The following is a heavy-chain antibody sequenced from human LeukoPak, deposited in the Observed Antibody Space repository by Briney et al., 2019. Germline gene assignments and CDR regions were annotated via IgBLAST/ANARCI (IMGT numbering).Heavy chain of an antibody. Sequence: SETLSLTCTVSGGSISSSSYYWGWIRQPPGKGLEWIGSIYYSGSTYYNPSLKSRVTISLDTSKNQFSLKLSSVTAADTAVYYCAREVGGEHIVVVHWGQGTLVTVSS. CDR2: IYYSGST. CDR3: AREVGGEHIVVVH. V-gene: IGHV4-39*07. CDR1: GGSISSSSYY. J-gene: IGHJ1*01. D-gene: IGHD2-21*01.